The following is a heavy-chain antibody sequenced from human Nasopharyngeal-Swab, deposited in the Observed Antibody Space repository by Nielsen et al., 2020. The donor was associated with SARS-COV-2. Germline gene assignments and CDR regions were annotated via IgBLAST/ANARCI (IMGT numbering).Heavy chain of an antibody. D-gene: IGHD3-10*01. J-gene: IGHJ5*02. V-gene: IGHV3-15*01. CDR2: IKSKTDGGTT. Sequence: WIRQPPGKGLEWVGRIKSKTDGGTTDYAAPVKGRFIISRDDSKNTLYLQMNSLKTEDTAVYYCTTELLLWFGEGGSWFDPWGQGTLVTVSS. CDR3: TTELLLWFGEGGSWFDP.